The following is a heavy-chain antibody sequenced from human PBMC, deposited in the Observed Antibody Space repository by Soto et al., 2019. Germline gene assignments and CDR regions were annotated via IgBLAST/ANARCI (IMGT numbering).Heavy chain of an antibody. J-gene: IGHJ6*02. CDR2: ISGSGEST. D-gene: IGHD2-15*01. V-gene: IGHV3-23*01. CDR3: AKDFGDIVVVVLAPYGMDV. CDR1: GGTLTNYD. Sequence: XGSLRLSCAASGGTLTNYDMNWVRQAPGKGLDWVSVISGSGESTYYADSVKGRFTISRDNSKNTLYLQMNSLRAEDTAVYFCAKDFGDIVVVVLAPYGMDVWGLGSTVTVSS.